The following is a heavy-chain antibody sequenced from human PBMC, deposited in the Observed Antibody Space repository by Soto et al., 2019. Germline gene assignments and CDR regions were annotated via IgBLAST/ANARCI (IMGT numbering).Heavy chain of an antibody. Sequence: PGGSLRLSCAVSGFTVSSNYMSWVRQAPGKGLEWVSVIYSSGSTYYADSVKGRFTISRDNSKNTLYLQMNSLRAEDTAVYYCAKLGYSYGYLVYWGQGTLVTVSS. CDR3: AKLGYSYGYLVY. CDR1: GFTVSSNY. CDR2: IYSSGST. V-gene: IGHV3-53*01. D-gene: IGHD5-18*01. J-gene: IGHJ4*02.